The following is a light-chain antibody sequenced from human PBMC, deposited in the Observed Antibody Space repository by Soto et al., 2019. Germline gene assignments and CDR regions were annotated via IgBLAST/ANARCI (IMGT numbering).Light chain of an antibody. Sequence: QSALTQPASVSGSPGQSITISCTGTSSDIGFYTFVSWYQQHPGKAPKLMIYDVNNRPSGVSNRFSNSKSGNTASLTISGLQAEDEADYYCTSYTSTNPLEFGGGTQLTVL. CDR2: DVN. J-gene: IGLJ3*02. V-gene: IGLV2-14*01. CDR3: TSYTSTNPLE. CDR1: SSDIGFYTF.